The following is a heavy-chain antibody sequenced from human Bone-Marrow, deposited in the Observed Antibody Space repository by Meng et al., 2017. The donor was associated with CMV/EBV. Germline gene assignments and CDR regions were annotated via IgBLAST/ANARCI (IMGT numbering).Heavy chain of an antibody. CDR3: ARVTVLGVVVAAGWFDP. V-gene: IGHV1-18*01. D-gene: IGHD2-15*01. Sequence: VCLVHGVADVKKPGASGTGSCKASGYPFTSYGISWVRQAPGQGLGWMGWISADNGNTNYAQKRPGRVTMTTDTSTSTAYMELRSLRSDDTAVYYCARVTVLGVVVAAGWFDPWGQGTLVTVSS. J-gene: IGHJ5*02. CDR2: ISADNGNT. CDR1: GYPFTSYG.